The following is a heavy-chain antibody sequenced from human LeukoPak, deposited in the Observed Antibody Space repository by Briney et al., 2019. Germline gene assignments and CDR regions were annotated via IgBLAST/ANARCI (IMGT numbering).Heavy chain of an antibody. CDR1: GFTFSDYY. J-gene: IGHJ5*02. V-gene: IGHV3-74*03. D-gene: IGHD5-18*01. CDR2: INSDGSST. Sequence: PGGSLRLSCAASGFTFSDYYMSWIRQAPGKGLVWVSRINSDGSSTTYADSVKRRFTISRDNAKNTLYLQMNSLRAEDTAVYYCARDPHGYWWFDPWGQGTLVTVSS. CDR3: ARDPHGYWWFDP.